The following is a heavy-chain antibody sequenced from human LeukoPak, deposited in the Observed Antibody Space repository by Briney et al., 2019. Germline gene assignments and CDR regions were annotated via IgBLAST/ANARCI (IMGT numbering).Heavy chain of an antibody. D-gene: IGHD3-10*01. J-gene: IGHJ4*02. CDR2: IWYDGSNK. Sequence: GRSLILSCAASGFIFSTYGMHWVRQAPGKGLEWVAVIWYDGSNKYYADSVKGRFTISRDNSKNTLYLQMNSLRAEDTGVYYCARAVGPYDYWGQGTLVTVSS. CDR3: ARAVGPYDY. V-gene: IGHV3-33*01. CDR1: GFIFSTYG.